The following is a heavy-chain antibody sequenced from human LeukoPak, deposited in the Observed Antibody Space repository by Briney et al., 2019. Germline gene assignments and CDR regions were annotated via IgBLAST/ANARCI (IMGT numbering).Heavy chain of an antibody. V-gene: IGHV4-39*07. D-gene: IGHD6-19*01. CDR2: IYHSGST. Sequence: PSETLSLTCTVSGGSISSRSYYWGWIRQPPGKGLEWIGSIYHSGSTYYNPSLKSRVTISVDTSKNQFSLKLSSVTAADTAVYYCARAVGSSGWYSDYWGQGTLVTVSS. CDR3: ARAVGSSGWYSDY. J-gene: IGHJ4*02. CDR1: GGSISSRSYY.